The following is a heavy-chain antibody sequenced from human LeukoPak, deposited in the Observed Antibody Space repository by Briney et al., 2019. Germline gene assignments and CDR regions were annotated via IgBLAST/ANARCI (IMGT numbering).Heavy chain of an antibody. V-gene: IGHV3-23*01. Sequence: GGSLRLSCAASGFTFSSYSMNWVRQAPGKGLEWVSGITGSGDSTYYANSVKGRFTVSRDNSKNTLYLQMISLRAEDTAVYYCAKDRRITMMGGQGTMVTVSS. CDR3: AKDRRITMM. CDR2: ITGSGDST. D-gene: IGHD3-22*01. CDR1: GFTFSSYS. J-gene: IGHJ3*01.